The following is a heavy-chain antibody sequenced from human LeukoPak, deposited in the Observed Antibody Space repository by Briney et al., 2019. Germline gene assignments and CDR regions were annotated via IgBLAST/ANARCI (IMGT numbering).Heavy chain of an antibody. V-gene: IGHV4-39*07. CDR1: GGSINTANYY. CDR2: INHSGST. D-gene: IGHD2-15*01. Sequence: SETLSFTCTVSGGSINTANYYWSWIRQPPGKGLEWIGEINHSGSTNYNPSLKSRVTISVDTSKNQFSLKLSSVTAADTAVYYCARGYSLTGYPTRRNWFDPWGQGTLVTVSS. CDR3: ARGYSLTGYPTRRNWFDP. J-gene: IGHJ5*02.